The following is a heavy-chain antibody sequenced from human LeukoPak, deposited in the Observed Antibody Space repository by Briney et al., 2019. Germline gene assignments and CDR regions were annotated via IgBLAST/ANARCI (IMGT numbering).Heavy chain of an antibody. V-gene: IGHV4-39*01. CDR2: MHYSGST. J-gene: IGHJ5*02. CDR3: TRSCGSTSCSDGDWFDP. Sequence: PSETLSLTCTVSGGSIINYDYYWGWIRQPPGKGLEWIASMHYSGSTYLNPSLKSRVTISVDTSKNQFSLNLSSVTAADTAVYYCTRSCGSTSCSDGDWFDPWGRGTLVTVSS. D-gene: IGHD2-2*01. CDR1: GGSIINYDYY.